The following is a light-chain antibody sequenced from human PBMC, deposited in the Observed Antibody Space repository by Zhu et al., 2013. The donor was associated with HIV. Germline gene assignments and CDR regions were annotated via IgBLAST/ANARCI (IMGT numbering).Light chain of an antibody. CDR2: EAS. V-gene: IGKV3-20*01. Sequence: EIVLTQSPGTLSLSPGERATLSCRASQSVTSSYLAWYQQRPGQAPRLLMYEASRRATGIPARFSGSGSGTDFTLTISRLESEDFAVYFCQQYGHSPLTFGRRD. CDR1: QSVTSSY. J-gene: IGKJ4*01. CDR3: QQYGHSPLT.